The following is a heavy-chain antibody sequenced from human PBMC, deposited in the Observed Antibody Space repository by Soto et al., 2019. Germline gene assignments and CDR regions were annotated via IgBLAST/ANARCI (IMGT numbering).Heavy chain of an antibody. CDR3: ARILGAYSSSRNRTSYYYYGMDV. J-gene: IGHJ6*02. CDR2: IFSNDEK. D-gene: IGHD6-13*01. V-gene: IGHV2-26*01. CDR1: GFSLSNARMG. Sequence: QVTLKESGPVLVKPTETLTLTCTVSGFSLSNARMGVSWIRQPPGKALEWLAHIFSNDEKSYSTSLKSRLTISKDTSKSQVVLTMTNMDPVDTATYYCARILGAYSSSRNRTSYYYYGMDVWGQGTTVTVSS.